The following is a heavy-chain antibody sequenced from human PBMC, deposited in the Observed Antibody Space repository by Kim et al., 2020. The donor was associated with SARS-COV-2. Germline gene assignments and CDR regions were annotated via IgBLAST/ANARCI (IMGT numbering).Heavy chain of an antibody. CDR2: ISRSGGST. CDR1: GFTFSSYA. CDR3: ANFIVGATHDYYYYGMDV. D-gene: IGHD1-26*01. Sequence: GGSLRLSCAASGFTFSSYAMSWVRQAPGKGLEWVSAISRSGGSTYYEDSVKGRFTTSRDNSKNTLYLQMNSRRAEDTAVYYCANFIVGATHDYYYYGMDVWGQGTTVTVSS. J-gene: IGHJ6*02. V-gene: IGHV3-23*01.